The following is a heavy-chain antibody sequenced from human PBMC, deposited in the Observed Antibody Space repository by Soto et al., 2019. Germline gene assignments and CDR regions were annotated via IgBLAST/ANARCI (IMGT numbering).Heavy chain of an antibody. CDR1: GGSISSSSYY. CDR3: ARRTDSSLYYFDY. V-gene: IGHV4-39*01. CDR2: IYYSGST. Sequence: QLQLQESGPGLVKPSETLSLTCTVSGGSISSSSYYWGWIRQPPGKGLEWIGSIYYSGSTYYNPSLKSRVTISVDTSKNQFSLKLSSVTAADTAVYYCARRTDSSLYYFDYWGQGTLVTVSS. J-gene: IGHJ4*02. D-gene: IGHD6-6*01.